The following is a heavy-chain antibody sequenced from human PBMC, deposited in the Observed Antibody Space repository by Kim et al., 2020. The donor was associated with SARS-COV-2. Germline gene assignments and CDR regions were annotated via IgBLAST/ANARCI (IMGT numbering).Heavy chain of an antibody. CDR3: ARDDRYSGSYPALGY. V-gene: IGHV4-34*01. Sequence: SETLSLTCAVYGGSFSGYYWSWIRQPPGKGLEWIGEINHSGSTNYNPSLKSRVTISVDTSKNQFSLKLSSVTAADTAVYYCARDDRYSGSYPALGYWGQGTLVTVSS. CDR2: INHSGST. J-gene: IGHJ4*02. D-gene: IGHD1-26*01. CDR1: GGSFSGYY.